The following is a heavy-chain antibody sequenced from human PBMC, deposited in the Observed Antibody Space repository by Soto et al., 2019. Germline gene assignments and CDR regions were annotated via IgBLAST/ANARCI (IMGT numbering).Heavy chain of an antibody. CDR1: GFTFSSYG. Sequence: QVQLVESGGGVVQPGRSLGLSCAASGFTFSSYGMHWVRQAPGRGLEWVAVISYHGSLQYYADSVRGRFTISRDNSKNTLYLHMHGLTAEDTAVYYCAKELAEGINTSSVYDYWGQVTLVTVSS. J-gene: IGHJ4*02. CDR2: ISYHGSLQ. CDR3: AKELAEGINTSSVYDY. D-gene: IGHD6-6*01. V-gene: IGHV3-30*18.